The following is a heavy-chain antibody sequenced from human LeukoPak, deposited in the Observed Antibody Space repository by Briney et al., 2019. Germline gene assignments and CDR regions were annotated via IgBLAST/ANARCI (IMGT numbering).Heavy chain of an antibody. D-gene: IGHD4-17*01. CDR1: GGSFSGYY. Sequence: SETLSLTCAVYGGSFSGYYWSWIRKPPGKGLEWMGEINHSGSTNYNPPLKSRVTISVDTSKNQFSLKLSSVTAADTAVYYCARGVAATVTNAGYYYYYMDVWGKGTTVTVSS. CDR3: ARGVAATVTNAGYYYYYMDV. J-gene: IGHJ6*03. V-gene: IGHV4-34*01. CDR2: INHSGST.